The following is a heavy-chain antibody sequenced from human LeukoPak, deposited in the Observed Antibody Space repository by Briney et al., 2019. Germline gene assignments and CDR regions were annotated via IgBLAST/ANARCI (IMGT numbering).Heavy chain of an antibody. J-gene: IGHJ6*03. Sequence: SETLSLSCTVSGGSISNYYRSWIRQPPGKGLEWIGYIYISGSTNYNPSLKSRVTISVDTSKNQFSLKLSSVTAADTAVYYCAREDTYYYYMDVWGKGTTVTVSS. CDR3: AREDTYYYYMDV. CDR2: IYISGST. CDR1: GGSISNYY. D-gene: IGHD5-18*01. V-gene: IGHV4-59*01.